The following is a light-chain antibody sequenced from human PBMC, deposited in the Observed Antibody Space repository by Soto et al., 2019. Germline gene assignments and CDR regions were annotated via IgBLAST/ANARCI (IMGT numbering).Light chain of an antibody. V-gene: IGKV2-30*01. CDR2: KVS. CDR1: QSLVYSDGNTY. J-gene: IGKJ1*01. CDR3: IQGTHWPRT. Sequence: DVVMTQSPLSLPVTLGQPASISCRSSQSLVYSDGNTYLNWFQQRPGQSPRRLIYKVSNRDSGVPDRFSGGGSGTDFTLTISRVEAEDVGVYYCIQGTHWPRTFGQGTKVEI.